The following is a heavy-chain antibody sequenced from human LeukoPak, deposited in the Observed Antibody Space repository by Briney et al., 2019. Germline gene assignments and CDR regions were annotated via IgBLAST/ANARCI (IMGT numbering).Heavy chain of an antibody. CDR3: ARGPSNIVVVVAAKGEAAFDI. J-gene: IGHJ3*02. Sequence: PGGSLRLSCAASGFTFSSYAMSWVRQAPGKGLEWVSAISGSGGSTYYADSVKGRFTISRDNSKNTLYLQMNSLRAEDTAVYYCARGPSNIVVVVAAKGEAAFDIWGQGTMVTVSS. CDR1: GFTFSSYA. V-gene: IGHV3-23*01. CDR2: ISGSGGST. D-gene: IGHD2-15*01.